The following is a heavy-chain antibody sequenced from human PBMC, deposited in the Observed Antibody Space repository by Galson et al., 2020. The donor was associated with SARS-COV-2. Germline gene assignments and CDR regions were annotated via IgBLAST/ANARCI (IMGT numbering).Heavy chain of an antibody. CDR3: ASETGITTFSCVDS. V-gene: IGHV1-2*04. CDR1: GYTFNGYN. Sequence: VSVKVSCKDPGYTFNGYNMHWVRQAPGQGLEGMGWINPNSGGTHYEQKFQGWVTMTRDTSISTAYMELSRLKSDDTAVYYCASETGITTFSCVDSWGQGTLVTVSS. CDR2: INPNSGGT. D-gene: IGHD3-22*01. J-gene: IGHJ4*02.